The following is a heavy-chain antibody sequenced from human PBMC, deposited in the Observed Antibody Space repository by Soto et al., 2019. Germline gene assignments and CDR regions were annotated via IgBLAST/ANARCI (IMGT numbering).Heavy chain of an antibody. V-gene: IGHV1-18*01. CDR1: GYTFTSYG. Sequence: GASVKVSCKASGYTFTSYGISWVRQAPGQGLEWMGWISAYNGNTNYAQKLQGRVTMTTDTSTSTAYMELRSLRSDDTAVYYCAGVRGPYCGGDCYPPTASWFDPWGQGTLVTVSS. CDR3: AGVRGPYCGGDCYPPTASWFDP. D-gene: IGHD2-21*02. J-gene: IGHJ5*02. CDR2: ISAYNGNT.